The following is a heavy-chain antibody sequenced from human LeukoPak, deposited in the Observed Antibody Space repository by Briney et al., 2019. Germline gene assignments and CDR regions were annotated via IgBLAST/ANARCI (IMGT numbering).Heavy chain of an antibody. Sequence: GGSLRLSCAASGFTFSSYGMHWVRQAPGKGQEWVAVIWYDGSNKYYADSVKGRFTISRDNSKNTLYLQMNSLRAEDTAVYYCAKGPYSSGWYNWFDPWGQGTLVTVSS. CDR2: IWYDGSNK. CDR3: AKGPYSSGWYNWFDP. J-gene: IGHJ5*02. CDR1: GFTFSSYG. V-gene: IGHV3-33*06. D-gene: IGHD6-19*01.